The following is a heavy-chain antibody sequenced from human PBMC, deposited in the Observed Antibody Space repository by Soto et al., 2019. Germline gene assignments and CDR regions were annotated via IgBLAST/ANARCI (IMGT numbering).Heavy chain of an antibody. J-gene: IGHJ4*02. D-gene: IGHD6-13*01. CDR2: IYPDDSDT. CDR3: ARIPFAATGFYFDY. Sequence: PGESLKISCKASGYNFNNYWIGWVRQMPEKGLEWMGLIYPDDSDTRYSPSFQGQVTISVDKSITTASLQWSSLKASDTAMYYCARIPFAATGFYFDYWAQGTLVTVSS. CDR1: GYNFNNYW. V-gene: IGHV5-51*01.